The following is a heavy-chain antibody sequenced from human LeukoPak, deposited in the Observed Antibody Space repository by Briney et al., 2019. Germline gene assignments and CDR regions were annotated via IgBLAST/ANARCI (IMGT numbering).Heavy chain of an antibody. CDR3: ARDGQQLAFDY. CDR1: GFTFTSYG. V-gene: IGHV3-30*02. CDR2: IRHDGNDK. D-gene: IGHD6-13*01. J-gene: IGHJ4*02. Sequence: GGSLRLSCVASGFTFTSYGMHWVRQAPGKGLEWVALIRHDGNDKYYAETVKGRFTISRDNSNNTLYLQMNSLRAEDTAVYYCARDGQQLAFDYWGQGTLVTVSS.